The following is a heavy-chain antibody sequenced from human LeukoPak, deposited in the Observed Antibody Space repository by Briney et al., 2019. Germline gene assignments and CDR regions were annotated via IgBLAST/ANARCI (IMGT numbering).Heavy chain of an antibody. D-gene: IGHD3-3*01. CDR1: GYSISSGYY. V-gene: IGHV4-38-2*02. CDR3: ARDLPHYDFWSGYPQLVYYMDV. CDR2: IYHSGST. Sequence: SETLSLTCTVSGYSISSGYYWGWIRQPPGKGLEWIGSIYHSGSTYYNPSLKSRVTISVDTSKNQFSLKLSSVTAADTAVYYCARDLPHYDFWSGYPQLVYYMDVWGKGTTVTVSS. J-gene: IGHJ6*03.